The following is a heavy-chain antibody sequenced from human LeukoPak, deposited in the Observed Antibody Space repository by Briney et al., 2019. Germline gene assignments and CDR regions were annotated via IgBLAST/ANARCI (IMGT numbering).Heavy chain of an antibody. CDR1: GYTFTSYY. D-gene: IGHD6-13*01. V-gene: IGHV1-46*01. Sequence: ASVKVSCKASGYTFTSYYMHWVRQAPGQGPEWMGIINPSTDNTDYAQRFQGRVTMTRDTSTSTVYMELSSLRSEDTAVYYCARALSGSSSNWFDPWGQGTLVTVSS. CDR2: INPSTDNT. J-gene: IGHJ5*02. CDR3: ARALSGSSSNWFDP.